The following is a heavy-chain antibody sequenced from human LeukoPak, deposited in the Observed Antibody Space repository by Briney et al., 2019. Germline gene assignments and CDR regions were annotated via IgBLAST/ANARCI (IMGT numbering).Heavy chain of an antibody. CDR2: IGSTGDT. V-gene: IGHV3-13*01. CDR3: ARVMKRRASWSGYHDY. J-gene: IGHJ4*02. Sequence: GGSLRLSCAASGFSFNIYDMHWVRQVTGEGLEWVSGIGSTGDTYYLGSVQGRFIISRDNATNALYLQMNSLSAGDTAIYYCARVMKRRASWSGYHDYWGQGALVTVSS. CDR1: GFSFNIYD. D-gene: IGHD3-3*01.